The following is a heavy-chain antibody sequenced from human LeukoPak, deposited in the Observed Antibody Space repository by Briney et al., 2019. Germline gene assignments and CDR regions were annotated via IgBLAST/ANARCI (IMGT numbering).Heavy chain of an antibody. Sequence: PSETLSLTCAVYGGSFCGYYWSWIRQPPGKGLEWIGQINHSGSTNYNPSLKSRVTISVDTSKNQFSLKLSSVTAADTAVYYCARVTRKSYYYYYGMDVWGQGTTVTVSS. CDR1: GGSFCGYY. J-gene: IGHJ6*02. V-gene: IGHV4-34*01. D-gene: IGHD1-14*01. CDR2: INHSGST. CDR3: ARVTRKSYYYYYGMDV.